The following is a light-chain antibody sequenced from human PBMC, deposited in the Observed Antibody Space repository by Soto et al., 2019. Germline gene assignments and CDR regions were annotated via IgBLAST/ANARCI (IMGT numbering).Light chain of an antibody. CDR2: LNSDGSH. CDR3: QTWGTGIQV. V-gene: IGLV4-69*01. Sequence: QPVLTQSPSASASLGASVKLTCTLSSGHRSDAIAWHQQQLEQGPRYLMKLNSDGSHSRGDGMPDRFSGSFSGAERYLTISSLQSEDEADYYCQTWGTGIQVFGGGTKLTVL. J-gene: IGLJ3*02. CDR1: SGHRSDA.